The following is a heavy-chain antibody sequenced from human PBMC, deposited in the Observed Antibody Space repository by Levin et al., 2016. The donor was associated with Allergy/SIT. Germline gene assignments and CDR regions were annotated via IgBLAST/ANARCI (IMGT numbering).Heavy chain of an antibody. Sequence: SETLSLTCTVSGGAMKTGSYYWGWIRQPPGKGLEWIGSIYYGGSTLYSPSLQSRAIISVDTSKNQFSLNVTSVTAADTAVYYCARRVTMRIDAFDIWGRGTLVTVSS. D-gene: IGHD4-17*01. J-gene: IGHJ3*02. V-gene: IGHV4-39*01. CDR3: ARRVTMRIDAFDI. CDR2: IYYGGST. CDR1: GGAMKTGSYY.